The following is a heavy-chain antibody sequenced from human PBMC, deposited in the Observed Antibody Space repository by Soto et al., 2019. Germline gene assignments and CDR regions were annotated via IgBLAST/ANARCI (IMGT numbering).Heavy chain of an antibody. CDR1: GGSIGSYY. V-gene: IGHV4-59*01. D-gene: IGHD6-13*01. CDR2: VYYSDGT. Sequence: NPSETLSLTCTVSGGSIGSYYWSWIRQPPGRGLGWIGCVYYSDGTNYNPSLKSRVTMSMDKSNNQFSLRLSSVTAADTAVYYCARTESSSWSFFYYGMDVWGQGTTVTVSS. J-gene: IGHJ6*02. CDR3: ARTESSSWSFFYYGMDV.